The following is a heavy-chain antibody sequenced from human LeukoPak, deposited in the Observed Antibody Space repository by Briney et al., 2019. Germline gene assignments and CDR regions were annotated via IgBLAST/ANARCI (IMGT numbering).Heavy chain of an antibody. CDR2: VSYDGTNR. CDR3: ARDSGHTSSWYYFDL. D-gene: IGHD6-13*01. J-gene: IGHJ4*02. V-gene: IGHV3-30-3*01. Sequence: GGSLRLSCAASGFTFSSYAMSWVRQAPGKGLEWVGGVSYDGTNRYVADSVTGRFTISRDNSWNMLYLQMNSVRPEDTAVYYCARDSGHTSSWYYFDLWGQGTLVTVSS. CDR1: GFTFSSYA.